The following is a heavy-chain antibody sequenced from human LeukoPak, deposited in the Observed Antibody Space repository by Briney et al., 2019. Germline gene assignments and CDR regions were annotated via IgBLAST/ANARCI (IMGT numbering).Heavy chain of an antibody. J-gene: IGHJ4*02. Sequence: SGPTLVNPTQTLALTWTFSGFSLSTSGVGVGWIRQPPGKTLEWLALIYWNDDKRYSPSLKSRLTITKDTSKNQVVLTMTNMDPVDTATYYCAHFTGYSSSFDYWGQGTRVTVSS. CDR3: AHFTGYSSSFDY. V-gene: IGHV2-5*01. CDR2: IYWNDDK. CDR1: GFSLSTSGVG. D-gene: IGHD6-13*01.